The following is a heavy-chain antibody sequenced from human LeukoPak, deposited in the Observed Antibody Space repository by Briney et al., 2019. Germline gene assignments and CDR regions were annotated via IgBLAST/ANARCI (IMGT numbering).Heavy chain of an antibody. J-gene: IGHJ4*02. CDR3: AREKTGYQLPYFDY. CDR2: INPNSGGT. CDR1: GYTFTGYY. V-gene: IGHV1-2*02. D-gene: IGHD2-2*01. Sequence: ASVKVSCKASGYTFTGYYMHWVRQAPGQGLELMGWINPNSGGTNYAQKFQGRVTMTRDTSISTAYMELSRLRSDDTAVYYCAREKTGYQLPYFDYWGQGTLVTVSS.